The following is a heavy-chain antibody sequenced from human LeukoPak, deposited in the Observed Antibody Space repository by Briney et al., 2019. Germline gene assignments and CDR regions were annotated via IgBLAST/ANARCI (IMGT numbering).Heavy chain of an antibody. V-gene: IGHV4-59*01. CDR1: GGSISSYY. J-gene: IGHJ6*04. Sequence: SETLSLTCTVSGGSISSYYWSWIRQPPGKGLEWIGYIYYSGSTNYNPSLKSRVTISVDTSKNQFSLKLSSVTAADTAVYYCASRGGYQLVDVWGKGTTVTISS. CDR3: ASRGGYQLVDV. CDR2: IYYSGST. D-gene: IGHD2-2*01.